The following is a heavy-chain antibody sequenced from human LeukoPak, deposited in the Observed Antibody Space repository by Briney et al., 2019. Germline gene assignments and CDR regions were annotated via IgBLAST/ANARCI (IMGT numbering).Heavy chain of an antibody. Sequence: SETLSLTCTVSGGSISSRYWTWIRQSPGKGLEWIGYIYYSGSTNYNPSLKSRVTISVDTSKNQFSMKLSSVTAADTAVCYCARGGSYVDYWGQGTLVTVSS. D-gene: IGHD1-26*01. J-gene: IGHJ4*02. CDR3: ARGGSYVDY. CDR1: GGSISSRY. V-gene: IGHV4-59*11. CDR2: IYYSGST.